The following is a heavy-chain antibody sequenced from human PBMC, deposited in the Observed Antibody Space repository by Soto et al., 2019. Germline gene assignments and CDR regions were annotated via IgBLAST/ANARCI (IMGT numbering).Heavy chain of an antibody. V-gene: IGHV4-59*01. CDR3: ARDDARDGMDV. CDR1: AGSSSSYD. Sequence: PXGTLWLTCSDSAGSSSSYDWSWMRQPPGKGLEWIGYIYYSGSTNYNPSLKSRVTISVDTSKNQFSLKLSSVTAADTAVYYCARDDARDGMDVWGQGTTVTVSS. CDR2: IYYSGST. D-gene: IGHD2-2*01. J-gene: IGHJ6*02.